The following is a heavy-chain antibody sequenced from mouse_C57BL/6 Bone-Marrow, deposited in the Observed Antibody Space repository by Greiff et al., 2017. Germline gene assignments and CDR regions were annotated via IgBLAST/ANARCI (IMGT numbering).Heavy chain of an antibody. Sequence: EVQRVESGGGLVQPGGSMKLSCAASGFTFSDSWMDWVRQSPEKGLEWVAEIRNKANNHATYYAESVKGRLTISRDDSKSSVYLQMNNLRAEDTGIYYCTSNRGPYFDYWGQGTTLTVSS. CDR1: GFTFSDSW. CDR2: IRNKANNHAT. V-gene: IGHV6-6*01. D-gene: IGHD3-3*01. J-gene: IGHJ2*01. CDR3: TSNRGPYFDY.